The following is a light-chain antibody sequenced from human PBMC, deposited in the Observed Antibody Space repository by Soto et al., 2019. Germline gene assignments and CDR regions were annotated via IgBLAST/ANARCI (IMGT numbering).Light chain of an antibody. CDR1: QSVGSA. V-gene: IGKV3-15*01. J-gene: IGKJ4*01. CDR3: QQYKNWPPLT. Sequence: EIVMTQSPATLSVSPGETATLSCRANQSVGSAVAWYQHKPGQAPRLIIVGASIRATGVPGRFSGGGSGTEFTLTISSLQSEDFAVYYCQQYKNWPPLTFGGGTTVEIK. CDR2: GAS.